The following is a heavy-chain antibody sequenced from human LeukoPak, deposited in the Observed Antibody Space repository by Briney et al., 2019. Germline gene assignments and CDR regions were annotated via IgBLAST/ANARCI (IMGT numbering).Heavy chain of an antibody. Sequence: GGSLRLSCAASGFTFSSYAMHWVRQAPGKGLERVAVISYDGSNKYYADSVKGRFTISRDNSKNTLYLQMNSLRAEDTAVYYCAREEYKYYDFWSGYSGGNWFDPWGQGTLVTVSS. CDR1: GFTFSSYA. D-gene: IGHD3-3*01. CDR2: ISYDGSNK. V-gene: IGHV3-30*01. J-gene: IGHJ5*02. CDR3: AREEYKYYDFWSGYSGGNWFDP.